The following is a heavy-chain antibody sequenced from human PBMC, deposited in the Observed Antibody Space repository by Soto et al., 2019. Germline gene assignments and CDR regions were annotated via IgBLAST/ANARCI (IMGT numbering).Heavy chain of an antibody. CDR1: GYTFTSYG. D-gene: IGHD2-2*01. Sequence: ASVKVSCKASGYTFTSYGISWVRQAPGQGLEWMGWISAYNGNTNYAQKLQGRVTMTTDTSTSTAYMELRSLRSDDTAVYYCARDPRYCSSTSCPENDAFDSWGQGIMVNVSS. J-gene: IGHJ3*02. CDR3: ARDPRYCSSTSCPENDAFDS. V-gene: IGHV1-18*01. CDR2: ISAYNGNT.